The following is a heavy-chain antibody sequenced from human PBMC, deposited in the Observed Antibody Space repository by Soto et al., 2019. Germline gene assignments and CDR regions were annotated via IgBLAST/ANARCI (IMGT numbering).Heavy chain of an antibody. CDR1: GFTFTTYA. Sequence: EVQVLESGGGLVQPGGSLRLSCVASGFTFTTYAMTCVRQAPGKGLEWVSIISGSGGSTHYAYSVKGRFIISRDNTKNTLYLQMNGLIAEDTAVYYCAKTGFGRYCSSTSCIHFDYWVQGTLVTVSS. CDR3: AKTGFGRYCSSTSCIHFDY. J-gene: IGHJ4*02. CDR2: ISGSGGST. V-gene: IGHV3-23*01. D-gene: IGHD2-2*01.